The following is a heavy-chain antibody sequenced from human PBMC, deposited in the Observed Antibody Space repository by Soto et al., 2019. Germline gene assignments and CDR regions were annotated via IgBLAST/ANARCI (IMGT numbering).Heavy chain of an antibody. CDR2: IYYSGRT. V-gene: IGHV4-39*01. Sequence: PSETLSLTCIVSGESISSSSYYWGWIRQPPGKGLEWSGSIYYSGRTYYNPSFKSRVTISIDTSKNQFSLKLSSVTATDTAVYYCARQRTTVVIQAYFDHWGQGALVTVSS. D-gene: IGHD2-21*01. J-gene: IGHJ4*02. CDR1: GESISSSSYY. CDR3: ARQRTTVVIQAYFDH.